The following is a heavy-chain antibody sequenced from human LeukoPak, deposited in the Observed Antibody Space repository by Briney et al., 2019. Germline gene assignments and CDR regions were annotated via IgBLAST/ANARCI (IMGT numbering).Heavy chain of an antibody. D-gene: IGHD3/OR15-3a*01. CDR1: GFTFSSYW. CDR2: INTDGSST. CDR3: STVFTDFSTGHWPPRKRGV. J-gene: IGHJ3*01. Sequence: GGSLRLSCAASGFTFSSYWMHWVRQAPGKGLVWVSRINTDGSSTSYADSVKGRFTISRDNAKNTLYLQMNSLKTEDTAVYYCSTVFTDFSTGHWPPRKRGVWGRGTMVTVSS. V-gene: IGHV3-74*01.